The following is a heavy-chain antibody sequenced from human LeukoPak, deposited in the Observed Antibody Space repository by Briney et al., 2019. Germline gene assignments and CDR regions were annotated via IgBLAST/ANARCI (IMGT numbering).Heavy chain of an antibody. CDR2: IIPIFSTA. CDR1: GGTFSSYA. CDR3: AAQGEYLQYSGSYSSVDY. V-gene: IGHV1-69*13. Sequence: SVKVSCRASGGTFSSYAISWVRQAPGQGLEWMGGIIPIFSTANYAQKFQGRVTITADESTSTAYMELSSLRSEDTAVYYCAAQGEYLQYSGSYSSVDYWGQGTLVTVSS. D-gene: IGHD1-26*01. J-gene: IGHJ4*02.